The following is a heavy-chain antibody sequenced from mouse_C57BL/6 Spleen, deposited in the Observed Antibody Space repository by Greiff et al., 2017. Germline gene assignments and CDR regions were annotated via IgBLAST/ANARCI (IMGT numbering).Heavy chain of an antibody. J-gene: IGHJ4*01. CDR3: ARSGAYAMDY. V-gene: IGHV1-82*01. Sequence: VKLMESGPELVKPGASVKISCKASGYAFSSSWMNWVKQRPGKGLEWIGRIYPGDGDTNYNGKFKGKATLTADKSSSTAYMQLSSLTSEDSAVYFCARSGAYAMDYWGQGTSVTVSS. CDR2: IYPGDGDT. CDR1: GYAFSSSW. D-gene: IGHD1-3*01.